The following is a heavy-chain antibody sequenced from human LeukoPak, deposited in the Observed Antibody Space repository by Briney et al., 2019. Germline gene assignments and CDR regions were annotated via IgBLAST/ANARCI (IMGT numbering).Heavy chain of an antibody. Sequence: GRSLRLSCAASGSTFDDYAMHWVRQAPGKGLEWVSGINWNSVSVDYADSVKGRFTISRDNSKNTLYLQMNSLRAEDTAVYYCARDSSIAAAEYYFDYWGQGTLVTVSS. V-gene: IGHV3-9*01. CDR1: GSTFDDYA. D-gene: IGHD6-13*01. CDR3: ARDSSIAAAEYYFDY. CDR2: INWNSVSV. J-gene: IGHJ4*02.